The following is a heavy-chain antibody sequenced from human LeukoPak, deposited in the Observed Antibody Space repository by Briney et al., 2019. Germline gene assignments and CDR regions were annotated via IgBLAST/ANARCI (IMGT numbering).Heavy chain of an antibody. V-gene: IGHV3-21*01. J-gene: IGHJ4*02. CDR1: GFTFSSYS. CDR3: ARSLKRYYFDY. CDR2: ISSSSSYI. Sequence: GGSLRLSCAASGFTFSSYSMNWVRQAPGEGLEWVSSISSSSSYIYYADSVKGRFTISRDNAKNSLYLQMNSLRAEDTAVYYCARSLKRYYFDYWGQGTLVTVSS.